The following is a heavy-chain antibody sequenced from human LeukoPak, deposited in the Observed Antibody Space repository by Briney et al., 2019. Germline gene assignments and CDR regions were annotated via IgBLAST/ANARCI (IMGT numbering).Heavy chain of an antibody. Sequence: GGSLRPSCAASGFTFDDYGMSWVRQAPGKGLEWVSGINWNGGSTGYADSVKGRFTISRDNAKNSLYLQMNSLRAEDTALYYCASTAKYYYDSSGYLEYFQHWGQGALVTVSS. CDR1: GFTFDDYG. V-gene: IGHV3-20*04. CDR3: ASTAKYYYDSSGYLEYFQH. D-gene: IGHD3-22*01. J-gene: IGHJ1*01. CDR2: INWNGGST.